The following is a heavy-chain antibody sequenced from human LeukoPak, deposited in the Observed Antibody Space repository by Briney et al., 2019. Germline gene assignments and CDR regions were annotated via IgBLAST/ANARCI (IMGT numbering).Heavy chain of an antibody. J-gene: IGHJ4*02. D-gene: IGHD2-2*01. CDR2: IYPGDSDT. CDR1: GSSFTSYW. V-gene: IGHV5-51*01. CDR3: ARRRYCSSTSCRRYFDY. Sequence: GESLKISCKGSGSSFTSYWIGWVRQMPGKGLEWMGIIYPGDSDTRYSPSFQGQVTISADKSISTAYLQWSSLKASDTAMYYCARRRYCSSTSCRRYFDYWGQGTLVTVSS.